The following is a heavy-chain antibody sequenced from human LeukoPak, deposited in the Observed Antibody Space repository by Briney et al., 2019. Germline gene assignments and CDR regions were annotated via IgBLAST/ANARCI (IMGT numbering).Heavy chain of an antibody. CDR3: AKDYGSGSYPHFDY. V-gene: IGHV3-23*01. CDR1: GFTFSSYA. J-gene: IGHJ4*02. Sequence: GGSLRLPCAASGFTFSSYAMSWVRQAPGKGLEWVSAISGSGGSTYYADSVKGRFTISRDNSKNTLYLQMNSLRAEDTAVYYCAKDYGSGSYPHFDYWGQGTLVTVSS. CDR2: ISGSGGST. D-gene: IGHD3-10*01.